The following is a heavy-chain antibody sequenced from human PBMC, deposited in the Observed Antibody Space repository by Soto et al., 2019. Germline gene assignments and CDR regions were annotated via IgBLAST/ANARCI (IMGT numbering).Heavy chain of an antibody. D-gene: IGHD2-2*01. Sequence: ASVKVSCKASGYTFASYYMHWVRQAPGQGLEWMGIINPSGGSTSYAQKFQGRVTMTRDTSTSTVYMELSSLRSEDTAVYYCAREFVSVPAAINWLDPWGQGTLVTVSS. CDR2: INPSGGST. CDR1: GYTFASYY. V-gene: IGHV1-46*01. J-gene: IGHJ5*02. CDR3: AREFVSVPAAINWLDP.